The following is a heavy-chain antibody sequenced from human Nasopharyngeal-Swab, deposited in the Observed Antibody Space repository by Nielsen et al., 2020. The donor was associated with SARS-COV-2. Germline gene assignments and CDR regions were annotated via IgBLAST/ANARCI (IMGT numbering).Heavy chain of an antibody. CDR3: ATTGYSSVYYVH. D-gene: IGHD6-25*01. V-gene: IGHV4-34*01. J-gene: IGHJ4*02. CDR1: GGSFSSYY. CDR2: INHSGST. Sequence: GSLRLSCGVYGGSFSSYYWSWIRRPPGKGLEWIGEINHSGSTNYNPSLESRVTLSVDTSKNQFSLNLISVTAADTAVYYCATTGYSSVYYVHWGQGVLVTVSS.